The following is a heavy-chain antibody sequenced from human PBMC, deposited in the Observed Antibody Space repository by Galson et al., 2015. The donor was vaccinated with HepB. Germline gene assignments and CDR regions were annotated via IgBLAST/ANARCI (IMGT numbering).Heavy chain of an antibody. CDR2: IYYSGST. V-gene: IGHV4-59*01. J-gene: IGHJ5*02. CDR3: ARGRDSSSLNGSDP. D-gene: IGHD6-13*01. CDR1: GGSISSYY. Sequence: ETLSLTCTVSGGSISSYYWSWIRQPPGKGLEWLGHIYYSGSTNYSPSLKSRVTISVDTSKNQISLKLSSVTTADSAVYYCARGRDSSSLNGSDPWGQGTLVTASS.